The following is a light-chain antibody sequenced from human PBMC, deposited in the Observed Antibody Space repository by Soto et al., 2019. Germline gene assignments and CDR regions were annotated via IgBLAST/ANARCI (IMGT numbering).Light chain of an antibody. CDR3: QQYNSYSPYT. J-gene: IGKJ2*01. Sequence: DIQMTQSPSTLSASVGDRVTITCRASTSISSWLALYQQKPGKAPKLLIYKASSLESGVPSRFSGSGSGTEFTLIISSLQPDDFATYYCQQYNSYSPYTFGQGTKLEIK. CDR1: TSISSW. CDR2: KAS. V-gene: IGKV1-5*03.